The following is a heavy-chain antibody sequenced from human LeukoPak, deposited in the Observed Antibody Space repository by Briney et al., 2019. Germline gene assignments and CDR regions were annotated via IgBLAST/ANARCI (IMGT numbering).Heavy chain of an antibody. CDR3: ARLPYYDFWSGYYTWFDP. CDR1: GGSISSSSYY. J-gene: IGHJ5*02. V-gene: IGHV4-39*01. CDR2: IYYSGST. D-gene: IGHD3-3*01. Sequence: PSETLSLTCTVSGGSISSSSYYWGWIRQPPGKGLEWIGSIYYSGSTYYNPSLKSRVTISVDTSKSQFSLKLSSVTAADTAVYYCARLPYYDFWSGYYTWFDPWGQGTLVTVSS.